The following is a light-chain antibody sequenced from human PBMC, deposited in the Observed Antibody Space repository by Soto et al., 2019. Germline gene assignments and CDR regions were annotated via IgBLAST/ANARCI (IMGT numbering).Light chain of an antibody. CDR1: SSDVGGYNY. CDR3: ASYTSTSAHV. Sequence: QSVLTQPASVSGSPGQSITISCTGASSDVGGYNYVSWYLQQPGKAPKLIIYDVTNRPPGVSSRFSGSKSGNTASLTISGLQAEDEADYYCASYTSTSAHVFGSGTKLTVL. CDR2: DVT. V-gene: IGLV2-14*03. J-gene: IGLJ1*01.